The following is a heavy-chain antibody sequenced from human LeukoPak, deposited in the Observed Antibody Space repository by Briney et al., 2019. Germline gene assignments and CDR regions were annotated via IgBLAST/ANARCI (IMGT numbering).Heavy chain of an antibody. CDR2: ISGSGGST. V-gene: IGHV3-23*01. CDR1: GFTFSSYA. J-gene: IGHJ3*02. Sequence: PGGSLRLSCAASGFTFSSYAMSWVRQAPGKGLEWVSAISGSGGSTYYADSVKGRFTISRDNAKNSLYLQMNSLRAEDTAVYYCARHRTVQGDAFDIWGQGTMVTVSS. CDR3: ARHRTVQGDAFDI. D-gene: IGHD1-1*01.